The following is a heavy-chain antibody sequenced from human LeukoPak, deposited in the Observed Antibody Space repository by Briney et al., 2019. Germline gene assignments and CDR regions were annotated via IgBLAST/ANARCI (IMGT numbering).Heavy chain of an antibody. D-gene: IGHD6-13*01. J-gene: IGHJ4*02. CDR2: INLNSGGT. CDR1: GYTFTGYY. V-gene: IGHV1-2*02. CDR3: ARDSAAAGGLSFDY. Sequence: ASVKVSCKASGYTFTGYYMHWVRQAPGQGLEWMGWINLNSGGTKYAQKFQGRVTMTRDTSITTAYMELSRLRSVDTAVYYCARDSAAAGGLSFDYWGQGTLATVSS.